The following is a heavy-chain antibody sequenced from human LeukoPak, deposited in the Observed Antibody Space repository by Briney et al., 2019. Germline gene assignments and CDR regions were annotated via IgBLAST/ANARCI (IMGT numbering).Heavy chain of an antibody. D-gene: IGHD3-9*01. CDR2: MNPNIGNT. CDR1: GYTFTSYD. V-gene: IGHV1-8*01. Sequence: ASVMVSCKASGYTFTSYDINWVRQATGQGLEWMGWMNPNIGNTGYAQKFQGRVTMTRNTSISTAYMELSSLRSEDTAVYYCARGSAYYDILTGYPHWYFDLWGRGTLVTVSS. CDR3: ARGSAYYDILTGYPHWYFDL. J-gene: IGHJ2*01.